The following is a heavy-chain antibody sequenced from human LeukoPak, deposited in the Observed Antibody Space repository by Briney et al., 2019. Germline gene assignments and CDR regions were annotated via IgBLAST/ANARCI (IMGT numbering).Heavy chain of an antibody. CDR1: GGTFSSYA. D-gene: IGHD5-12*01. CDR3: ARSGYDLNLPGYYYYYMDV. Sequence: SVKVSCKASGGTFSSYAISWVRQAPGQGLEWMGGIIPIFGTANYAQKFQGRVTITTDESTSTAYMELSSLRSEDTAVYYCARSGYDLNLPGYYYYYMDVWGKGTTVTVSS. J-gene: IGHJ6*03. CDR2: IIPIFGTA. V-gene: IGHV1-69*05.